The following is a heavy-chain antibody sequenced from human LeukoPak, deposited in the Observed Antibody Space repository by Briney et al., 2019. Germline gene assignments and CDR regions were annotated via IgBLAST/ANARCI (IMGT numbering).Heavy chain of an antibody. Sequence: ASVKVSCKASGYTFTSYDINWVRQATGQGLEWMGWMNPNSGNTGYAQKFQGRVTMTRNTSISTAYMELSSLRSEDTAVYYCARLRFEELYGGSGAFDIWGQGTMVTVSS. J-gene: IGHJ3*02. CDR2: MNPNSGNT. CDR3: ARLRFEELYGGSGAFDI. CDR1: GYTFTSYD. D-gene: IGHD3-10*01. V-gene: IGHV1-8*01.